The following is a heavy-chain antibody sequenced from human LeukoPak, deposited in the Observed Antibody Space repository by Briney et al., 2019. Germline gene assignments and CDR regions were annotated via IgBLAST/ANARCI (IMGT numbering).Heavy chain of an antibody. CDR2: ISKDGSDK. Sequence: GGSLRLSCAASGFTFSDYAMHWVRQAPGKGLEWVAVISKDGSDKYYPGSVRGRFTISRDSSKNTIYLQMDSLRAEDTAIYYCARDYWWNYDYWGQGTLVTVSS. J-gene: IGHJ4*02. V-gene: IGHV3-30-3*01. D-gene: IGHD1-7*01. CDR1: GFTFSDYA. CDR3: ARDYWWNYDY.